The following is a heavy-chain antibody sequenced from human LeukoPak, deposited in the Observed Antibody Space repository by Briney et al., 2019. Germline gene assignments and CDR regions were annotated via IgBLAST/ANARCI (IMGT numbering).Heavy chain of an antibody. CDR1: GFTFSSYG. CDR3: ASDPNGDYVGALDY. D-gene: IGHD2-8*01. J-gene: IGHJ4*01. Sequence: GRCLRVSCAASGFTFSSYGMRRVRQALGKGVEWVAVIWYDGSNKYYADSVKGRFTISRDNSKNTMYLQMNSLRSEDTAIYYCASDPNGDYVGALDYWGRGTLVTVSS. CDR2: IWYDGSNK. V-gene: IGHV3-33*01.